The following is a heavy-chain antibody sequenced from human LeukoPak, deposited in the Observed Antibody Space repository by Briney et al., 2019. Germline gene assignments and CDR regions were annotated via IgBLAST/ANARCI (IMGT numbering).Heavy chain of an antibody. D-gene: IGHD4-23*01. Sequence: PSETLSLTCTVSGGSISSSSYYWGWIRQPPGKGLEWIGSIYYSGSTYYNPSLKSRVTISVDTSKNQFSLKLSSVTAADTAVYYCARDQAPDDYGGNSDYYYYMDVWGKGTAVTVSS. J-gene: IGHJ6*03. CDR2: IYYSGST. CDR1: GGSISSSSYY. CDR3: ARDQAPDDYGGNSDYYYYMDV. V-gene: IGHV4-39*07.